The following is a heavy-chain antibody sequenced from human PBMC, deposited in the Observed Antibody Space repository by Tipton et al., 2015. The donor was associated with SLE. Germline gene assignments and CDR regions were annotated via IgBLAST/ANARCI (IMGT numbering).Heavy chain of an antibody. D-gene: IGHD3-10*01. CDR1: AYSISTGYH. CDR3: AREGGYAGSGSYGTV. Sequence: TLSLTCAVSAYSISTGYHWGWIRQPPGKGLEWIASTHHSGNTYYNPSLKSRVTISVDTSKNQFSLELNSVTAADTAVYFCAREGGYAGSGSYGTVWGQGTMVTVSS. CDR2: THHSGNT. V-gene: IGHV4-38-2*02. J-gene: IGHJ3*01.